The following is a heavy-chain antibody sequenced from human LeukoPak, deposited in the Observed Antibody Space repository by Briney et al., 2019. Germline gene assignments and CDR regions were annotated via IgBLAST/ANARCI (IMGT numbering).Heavy chain of an antibody. V-gene: IGHV4-38-2*02. D-gene: IGHD4-11*01. J-gene: IGHJ4*02. CDR2: IYHSGST. CDR3: ARGNGMTTVTTSGYSIHTPFDY. CDR1: GYSISSGYY. Sequence: PSEALSFTCTVSGYSISSGYYWGWIRRPPGKGLEWIGSIYHSGSTYYNPSLKSRVTMSVDTSKNQFSLKLSSVTAADTAVYYCARGNGMTTVTTSGYSIHTPFDYWGQGTLVTVSS.